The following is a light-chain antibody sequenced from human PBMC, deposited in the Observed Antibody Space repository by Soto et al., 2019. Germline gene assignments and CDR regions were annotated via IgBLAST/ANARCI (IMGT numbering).Light chain of an antibody. CDR1: SSNIGAGYD. J-gene: IGLJ1*01. CDR2: GNN. V-gene: IGLV1-40*01. Sequence: QSVVTQPPSVSGAPGQRVTISCTGSSSNIGAGYDVHWYKQLPGTAPKVLIYGNNNRPSGVPDGFSGSKSGTSASLAITGLQAEDEADYYCQSFDNSLSGSRVFGTGTKLTVL. CDR3: QSFDNSLSGSRV.